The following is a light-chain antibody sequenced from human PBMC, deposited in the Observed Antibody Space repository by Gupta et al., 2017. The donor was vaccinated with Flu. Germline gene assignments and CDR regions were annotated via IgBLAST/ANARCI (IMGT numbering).Light chain of an antibody. V-gene: IGKV1-39*01. CDR1: QSISSY. Sequence: PSSLSASLGDRVTITCRASQSISSYLNWYQQKPGKAPKLLIYAASSLQSGVPSRFSGSGSGTDFTLTISHLQPEDFAAYSCQQSYSTPHTFGQGTKLEIK. J-gene: IGKJ2*01. CDR2: AAS. CDR3: QQSYSTPHT.